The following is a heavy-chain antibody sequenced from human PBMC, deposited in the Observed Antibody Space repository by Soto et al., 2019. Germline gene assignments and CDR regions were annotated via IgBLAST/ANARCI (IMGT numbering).Heavy chain of an antibody. V-gene: IGHV3-48*03. Sequence: PGGSLRLSCTASGFDFSGSEMNWFRQAPGKGLEWVAYITGSGGAMFHADSLKGRFSISRDNSKNSLFLEMNNLTADDAGVYYCAKVAPFILGSPFWGQGTLVTV. D-gene: IGHD2-21*01. CDR1: GFDFSGSE. CDR3: AKVAPFILGSPF. J-gene: IGHJ4*02. CDR2: ITGSGGAM.